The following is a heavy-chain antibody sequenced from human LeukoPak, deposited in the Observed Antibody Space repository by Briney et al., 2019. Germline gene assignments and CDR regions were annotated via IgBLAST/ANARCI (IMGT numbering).Heavy chain of an antibody. V-gene: IGHV4-30-4*01. Sequence: SETLSLTCTVSGGSISSGDSYWNWIRQPPGKGLEWIGYIYYSGSTYCNPSLKSRVSISVDTSKNQFSLKLSAVTAADTAVYYCARSRIAARPVDYWGQGTLVTVSS. D-gene: IGHD6-6*01. CDR3: ARSRIAARPVDY. J-gene: IGHJ4*02. CDR1: GGSISSGDSY. CDR2: IYYSGST.